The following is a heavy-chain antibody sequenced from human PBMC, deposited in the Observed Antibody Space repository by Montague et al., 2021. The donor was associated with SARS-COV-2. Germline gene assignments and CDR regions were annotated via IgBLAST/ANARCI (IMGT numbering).Heavy chain of an antibody. J-gene: IGHJ2*01. Sequence: SETLSLTCTVSSASISNDIYYWGWIRQPPGKGPEWIGGSRYGGTSYYNQSLKSRVTISIDTSKNQCSLTMTAVTAADTAVYFCARQDIQLRFDLWGRGTLVTVSS. CDR2: SRYGGTS. D-gene: IGHD1-1*01. V-gene: IGHV4-39*01. CDR3: ARQDIQLRFDL. CDR1: SASISNDIYY.